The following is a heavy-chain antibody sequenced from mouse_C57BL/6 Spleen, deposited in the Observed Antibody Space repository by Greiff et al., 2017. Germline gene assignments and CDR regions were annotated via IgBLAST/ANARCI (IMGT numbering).Heavy chain of an antibody. CDR3: AREGDCYSDY. V-gene: IGHV5-4*01. Sequence: EVKLVESGGGLVKPGGSLKLSCAASGFTFSSYAMSWVRQTPEKRLEWVATISAGGSYTYYTNNVKGRFTISRDTAKNNLYLQMSHLKSEDTAMCDCAREGDCYSDYWGQGTTLTVSS. D-gene: IGHD2-3*01. J-gene: IGHJ2*01. CDR1: GFTFSSYA. CDR2: ISAGGSYT.